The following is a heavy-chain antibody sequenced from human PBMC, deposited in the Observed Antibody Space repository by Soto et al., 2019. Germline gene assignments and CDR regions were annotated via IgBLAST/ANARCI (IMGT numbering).Heavy chain of an antibody. CDR2: IYYSGST. J-gene: IGHJ4*02. CDR3: ASLPYGSGIHYFDY. Sequence: SSETLSLTCTVSGGSISSGDYYWSWIRQHPGKGLEWIGYIYYSGSTYYNPSLKSRVTISVDTSKNQFSLKLSSVTAADTAVYYCASLPYGSGIHYFDYWGQGTLVTSPQ. V-gene: IGHV4-31*03. CDR1: GGSISSGDYY. D-gene: IGHD3-10*01.